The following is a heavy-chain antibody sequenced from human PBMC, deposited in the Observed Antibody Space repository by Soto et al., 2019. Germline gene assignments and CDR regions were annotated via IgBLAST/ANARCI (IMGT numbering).Heavy chain of an antibody. D-gene: IGHD3-22*01. V-gene: IGHV5-51*01. Sequence: GESLKISCKTSGYNFTNYWIGWVRQLPGKGLEWLGIMYPGDSGTIYSPSFQGQVTISADKSFSTAYLQWSSLKASDTAMYYCARPGFFYDSGGYFDYWGQGTLVTVSS. CDR2: MYPGDSGT. J-gene: IGHJ4*02. CDR1: GYNFTNYW. CDR3: ARPGFFYDSGGYFDY.